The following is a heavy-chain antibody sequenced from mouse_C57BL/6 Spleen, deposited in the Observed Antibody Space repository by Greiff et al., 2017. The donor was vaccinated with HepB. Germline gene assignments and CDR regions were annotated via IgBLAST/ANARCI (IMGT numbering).Heavy chain of an antibody. Sequence: QVQLQQPGAELVKPGASVKLSCKASGYTFTSYWMQWVKQRPGQGLEWIGEIDPSDSYTNYNQKFKGKATLTVDTSSSTAYMQLSSLTSEDSAVYYCARPGGTGTGDYWGQGTTLTVSS. J-gene: IGHJ2*01. D-gene: IGHD4-1*01. CDR3: ARPGGTGTGDY. CDR1: GYTFTSYW. CDR2: IDPSDSYT. V-gene: IGHV1-50*01.